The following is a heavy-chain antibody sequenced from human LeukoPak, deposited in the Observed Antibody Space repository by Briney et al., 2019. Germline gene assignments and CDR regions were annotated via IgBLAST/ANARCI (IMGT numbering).Heavy chain of an antibody. CDR3: AKDLRITIFGVGDNWFDP. CDR1: GFTVSSNY. J-gene: IGHJ5*02. Sequence: GGSLRLSCAASGFTVSSNYMNWVRQAPGEGLEWVSVIYSGGSTYYADSVKGRFTISRDNSKNTLYLQMNSLRAEDTAVYYCAKDLRITIFGVGDNWFDPWGQGTLVTVSS. D-gene: IGHD3-3*01. V-gene: IGHV3-66*01. CDR2: IYSGGST.